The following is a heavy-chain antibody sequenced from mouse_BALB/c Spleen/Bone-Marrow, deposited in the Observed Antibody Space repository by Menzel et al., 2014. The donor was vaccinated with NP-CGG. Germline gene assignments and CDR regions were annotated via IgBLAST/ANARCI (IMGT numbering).Heavy chain of an antibody. J-gene: IGHJ3*01. V-gene: IGHV14-1*02. D-gene: IGHD3-1*01. CDR1: GFNINDYY. CDR3: ARGSSGPFVY. Sequence: VHLQQPGAELVRPGALVKLSCKASGFNINDYYIHWVNQRPEQGLEWIGWITPENGNTIYDPKFQGKARITADTSSNTAYFQLSSLTSEDTAVYYCARGSSGPFVYWGQGTLVTVSA. CDR2: ITPENGNT.